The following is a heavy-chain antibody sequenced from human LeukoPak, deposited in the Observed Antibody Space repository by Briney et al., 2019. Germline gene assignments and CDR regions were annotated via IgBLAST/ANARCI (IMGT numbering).Heavy chain of an antibody. CDR3: AKDAGSYYDSSGYYFWFDP. V-gene: IGHV3-30*02. CDR2: IRYDGSNK. D-gene: IGHD3-22*01. J-gene: IGHJ5*02. CDR1: GFTFSSYG. Sequence: GGSLRHSCAASGFTFSSYGMHWVRQAPGKGLESVALIRYDGSNKYYADSVKGRFTISRDNSKNTLYLQMNSLRAEDTAVYYCAKDAGSYYDSSGYYFWFDPWGQGTLVTVSS.